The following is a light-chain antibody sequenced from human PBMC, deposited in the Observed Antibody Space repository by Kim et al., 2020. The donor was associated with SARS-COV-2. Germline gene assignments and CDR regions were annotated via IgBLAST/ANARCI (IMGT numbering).Light chain of an antibody. CDR2: DAS. Sequence: EIVLTQSPATLSLSPGERATLYCRASQSVYTYLAWYQQKRGQAPRLLIHDASIRATGIPGRFSGSGSGTDFTLTISSLEPEDVAVYYCQQRSTWPREPTFGGGTSVEIK. CDR1: QSVYTY. CDR3: QQRSTWPREPT. J-gene: IGKJ4*01. V-gene: IGKV3-11*01.